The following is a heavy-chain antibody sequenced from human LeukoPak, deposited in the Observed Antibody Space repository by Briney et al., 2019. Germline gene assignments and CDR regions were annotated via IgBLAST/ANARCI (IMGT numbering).Heavy chain of an antibody. J-gene: IGHJ4*02. CDR1: GGSISSGNNY. D-gene: IGHD1-14*01. CDR3: ARKGELEGIYYFDY. Sequence: SETLSLTCTVSGGSISSGNNYWSWIRQPAGKGLEWIGRIYSSGHTHYNPSLESRVTISVDTSKNQFSLKLSSVTAADTAVYYCARKGELEGIYYFDYWGQGTLVTVSS. CDR2: IYSSGHT. V-gene: IGHV4-61*02.